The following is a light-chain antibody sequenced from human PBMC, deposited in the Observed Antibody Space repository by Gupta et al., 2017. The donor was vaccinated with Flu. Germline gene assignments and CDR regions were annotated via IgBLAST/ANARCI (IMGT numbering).Light chain of an antibody. CDR3: QQYSSYWT. Sequence: DIQMTQSTSPLSASGGDSGTITCRARQSITSWLAWYQQKPGKAPKLLIYQASTLGSGVPSRFSGSGSGTEFTLTITSLQPDDVATYYCQQYSSYWTFGQGTKVE. CDR2: QAS. V-gene: IGKV1-5*03. J-gene: IGKJ1*01. CDR1: QSITSW.